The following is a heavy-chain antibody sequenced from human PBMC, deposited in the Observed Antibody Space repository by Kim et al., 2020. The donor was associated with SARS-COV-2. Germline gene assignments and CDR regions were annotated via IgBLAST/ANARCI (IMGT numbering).Heavy chain of an antibody. CDR3: ARVSGSGRYHYYYYGMDV. Sequence: GGSLRLSCAASGFTFSSYWMHWVRQAPGKGLVWVSRINSDGSSTSYADSVKGRFTISRDNAKNTLYLQMNSLRAEDTAVYYCARVSGSGRYHYYYYGMDVWGQGTTVTVSS. J-gene: IGHJ6*02. CDR2: INSDGSST. CDR1: GFTFSSYW. V-gene: IGHV3-74*01. D-gene: IGHD3-10*01.